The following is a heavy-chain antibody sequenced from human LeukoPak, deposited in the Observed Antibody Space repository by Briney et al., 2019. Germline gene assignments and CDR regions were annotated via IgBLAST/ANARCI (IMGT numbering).Heavy chain of an antibody. D-gene: IGHD4-17*01. CDR2: IKQDGSEK. CDR1: GFTFSSYG. J-gene: IGHJ4*02. Sequence: GGSLRLSCAASGFTFSSYGMSWVRQAPGKGLEWVANIKQDGSEKYYVDSVKGRFTISRDNAKKSLYLLMNSLRAEDTAVYYCARDDTVTTRVGFVDWGQGTLVTVSS. V-gene: IGHV3-7*01. CDR3: ARDDTVTTRVGFVD.